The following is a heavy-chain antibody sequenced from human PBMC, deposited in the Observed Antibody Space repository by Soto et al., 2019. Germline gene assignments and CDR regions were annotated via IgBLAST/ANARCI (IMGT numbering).Heavy chain of an antibody. Sequence: PGGSLRLSCAASGFTFSSYAMSWVRQTPGKGLEWVSTLSGSGGTTYYADSVKGQFTISRDNSKNTLYLQMNSLRAEDTAVYYCAKGHIAVAGISTYWGQGTLVTVSS. CDR3: AKGHIAVAGISTY. J-gene: IGHJ4*02. CDR2: LSGSGGTT. V-gene: IGHV3-23*01. CDR1: GFTFSSYA. D-gene: IGHD6-19*01.